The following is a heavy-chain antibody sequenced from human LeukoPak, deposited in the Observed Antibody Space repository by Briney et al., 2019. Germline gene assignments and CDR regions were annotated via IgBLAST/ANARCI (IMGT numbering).Heavy chain of an antibody. D-gene: IGHD3-16*01. J-gene: IGHJ3*02. V-gene: IGHV1-8*02. CDR1: GYTFTGYY. Sequence: GASVEVSCKASGYTFTGYYLHWVRQAPGQGLEWMGWMNPNSGNTGYAQKFQGRVTMTRNTSISTAYMELSSLRSEDTAVYYCARTFGHDAFDIWGQGTMVTVSS. CDR2: MNPNSGNT. CDR3: ARTFGHDAFDI.